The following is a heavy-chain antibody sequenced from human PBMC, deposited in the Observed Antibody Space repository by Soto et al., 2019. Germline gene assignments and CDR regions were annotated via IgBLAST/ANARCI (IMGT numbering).Heavy chain of an antibody. D-gene: IGHD2-8*01. CDR3: ARDPYHVLMVNAPNLYGMDV. CDR1: GYTFTTYD. CDR2: ISTYNGNT. V-gene: IGHV1-18*01. Sequence: QVQLVQSGAEGKKPGASVKVSCKASGYTFTTYDISWVRQAPGQGLELMGRISTYNGNTNYPQSLQGRLTMTTDTSTTTAYMELRSLRSDDTAVYYCARDPYHVLMVNAPNLYGMDVWGQGTTVTVSS. J-gene: IGHJ6*02.